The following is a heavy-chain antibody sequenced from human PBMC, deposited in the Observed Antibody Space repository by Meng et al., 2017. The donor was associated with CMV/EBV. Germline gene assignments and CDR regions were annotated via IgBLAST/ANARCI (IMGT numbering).Heavy chain of an antibody. CDR2: INHSGST. J-gene: IGHJ4*02. CDR1: GSFRGYC. D-gene: IGHD1-1*01. CDR3: ARGPPRAFTTGTTLLDY. V-gene: IGHV4-34*01. Sequence: GSFRGYCWRWIRPPPGQGLEWIGEINHSGSTNYNPSLQSRVTISVDTSKNQFSLKLSSVTAADTAVYYCARGPPRAFTTGTTLLDYWGQGTLVTVSS.